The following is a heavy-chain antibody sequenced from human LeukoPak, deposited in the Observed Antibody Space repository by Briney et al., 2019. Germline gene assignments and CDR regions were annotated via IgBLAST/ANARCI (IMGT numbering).Heavy chain of an antibody. Sequence: GGSLTLSCAASGFTFSSYSMNWVRQAPGKGLEWVSYISSSSTIYYADSVKGRFTISRDNAKNSLYLQMNSLRAEDTAVYYCARDGLGYCSSTSCRPFDYWGQGTLVTVSS. V-gene: IGHV3-48*01. CDR2: ISSSSTI. J-gene: IGHJ4*02. CDR1: GFTFSSYS. CDR3: ARDGLGYCSSTSCRPFDY. D-gene: IGHD2-2*01.